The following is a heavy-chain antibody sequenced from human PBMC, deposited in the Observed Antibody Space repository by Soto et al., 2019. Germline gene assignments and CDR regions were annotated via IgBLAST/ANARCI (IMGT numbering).Heavy chain of an antibody. J-gene: IGHJ5*02. CDR3: AKDRWIVPAFPEGRFDP. V-gene: IGHV3-23*01. CDR2: ISGSGGST. Sequence: GGSLRLSCAASGFTFSSYAMSCVLQAPGKGLEWVSAISGSGGSTYYADSVKGRFTISRDNSKNTLYLQMNSLRTDDTAVSYCAKDRWIVPAFPEGRFDPWRQGTLVTVFS. CDR1: GFTFSSYA. D-gene: IGHD2-2*01.